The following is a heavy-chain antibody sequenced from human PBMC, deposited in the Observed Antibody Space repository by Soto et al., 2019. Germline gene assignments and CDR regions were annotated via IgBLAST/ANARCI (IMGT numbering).Heavy chain of an antibody. CDR2: ISGSGGST. D-gene: IGHD4-17*01. CDR3: AKVIPTVVTEDYYYYGMDV. V-gene: IGHV3-23*01. CDR1: GFTFSSYA. J-gene: IGHJ6*02. Sequence: PGGSLRLSCAASGFTFSSYAMSWVRQAPGKGLEWVSAISGSGGSTYYADSVRGRFTISRDNSKNTLYLQMNSLRAEDTAVYYCAKVIPTVVTEDYYYYGMDVWGQGTTVTVSS.